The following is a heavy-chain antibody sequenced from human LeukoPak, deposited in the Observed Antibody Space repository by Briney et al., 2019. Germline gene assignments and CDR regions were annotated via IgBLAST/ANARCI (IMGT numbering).Heavy chain of an antibody. Sequence: GGSLRLSCAASGFIVSICYMHWVRQVPGKGLEWVSGIGTAGDTHYPDSVKGRFHISRENAKNSFYLQMNSLRVGDTAVYDCARAGQWLSHDYDIWGQGTTVTVSS. D-gene: IGHD3-22*01. V-gene: IGHV3-13*01. CDR2: IGTAGDT. CDR1: GFIVSICY. CDR3: ARAGQWLSHDYDI. J-gene: IGHJ3*02.